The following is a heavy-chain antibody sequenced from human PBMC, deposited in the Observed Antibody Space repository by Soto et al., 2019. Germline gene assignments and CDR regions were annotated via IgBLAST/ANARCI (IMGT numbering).Heavy chain of an antibody. CDR1: GFIFSNFG. Sequence: QVQLVESGGGVVQPGRSLRLSCAASGFIFSNFGMHWVRQAPGRGLEWVAVIWYDGSNEYYADSVRGRFTISKDNSKNTLYLQMNSLRAEDTAVYYCARDDIPGIAVATSGMDVWGQGTTVTVSS. D-gene: IGHD6-19*01. V-gene: IGHV3-33*01. J-gene: IGHJ6*02. CDR2: IWYDGSNE. CDR3: ARDDIPGIAVATSGMDV.